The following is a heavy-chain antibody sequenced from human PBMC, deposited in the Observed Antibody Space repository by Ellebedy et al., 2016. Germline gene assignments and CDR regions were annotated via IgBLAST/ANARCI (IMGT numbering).Heavy chain of an antibody. CDR3: AKPQYDSSGYWIDY. CDR2: IYSGGST. D-gene: IGHD3-22*01. V-gene: IGHV3-53*05. CDR1: GFTVSSNY. J-gene: IGHJ4*02. Sequence: GESLKISXAASGFTVSSNYMSWVRQAPGKGLEWVSVIYSGGSTYYADSVKGRFTISRDNSKNTLYLQMNSLRAEDTAVYYCAKPQYDSSGYWIDYWGQGTLVTVSS.